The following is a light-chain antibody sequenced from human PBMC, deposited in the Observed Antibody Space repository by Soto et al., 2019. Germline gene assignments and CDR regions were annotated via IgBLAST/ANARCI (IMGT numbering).Light chain of an antibody. J-gene: IGKJ5*01. CDR3: QQFKSYPIT. CDR1: QSVTIK. Sequence: EVVLTQSPATLSLSPGERATLSCRASQSVTIKLAWYQQKPGQAPRLLIYDASTRATGVPARFSGSGSGTDFTLTISSLEPEDFGTYYCQQFKSYPITFGQGTRLEIK. V-gene: IGKV3-11*01. CDR2: DAS.